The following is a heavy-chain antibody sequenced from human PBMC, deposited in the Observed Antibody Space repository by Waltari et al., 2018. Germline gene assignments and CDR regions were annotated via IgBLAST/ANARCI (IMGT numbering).Heavy chain of an antibody. J-gene: IGHJ4*02. V-gene: IGHV3-74*01. Sequence: EVQLVESGGGLIQPGGSLRLSCPAAGSSISGYWMHWVRLPPGKGLVWVSRIHSDGRSTSYVDSVRGRFTVSRDNAKNTVYLQMNSLRADDTGVYFCARDGLGSSHDYWGQGTLVTVSS. CDR1: GSSISGYW. CDR2: IHSDGRST. D-gene: IGHD6-6*01. CDR3: ARDGLGSSHDY.